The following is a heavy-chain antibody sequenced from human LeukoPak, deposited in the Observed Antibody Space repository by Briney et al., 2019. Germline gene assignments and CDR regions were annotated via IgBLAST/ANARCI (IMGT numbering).Heavy chain of an antibody. CDR1: GYTFTTYG. J-gene: IGHJ4*02. V-gene: IGHV1-18*01. Sequence: GASVKLSCKASGYTFTTYGISWVRQAPGQGLEWMGWISAYYGDTNYGQNLQGRVTMTTDTSTSTAYMELRSLRSDDTAVYYCARGKGARDDWGQGTLVTVSS. CDR3: ARGKGARDD. CDR2: ISAYYGDT.